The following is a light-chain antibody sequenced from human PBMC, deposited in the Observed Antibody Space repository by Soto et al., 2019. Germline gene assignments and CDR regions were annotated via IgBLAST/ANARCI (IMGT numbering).Light chain of an antibody. CDR3: QHRHSYPIT. Sequence: DIQLTQSPSFLSASVGDRVTITCRASQAISSLLAWYQQKPGEAPNLMIHTASTLQSGVPSRFSGSGSGTDFTFTISSLQPEDFATYYCQHRHSYPITFGQGTRLEIK. V-gene: IGKV1-9*01. J-gene: IGKJ5*01. CDR2: TAS. CDR1: QAISSL.